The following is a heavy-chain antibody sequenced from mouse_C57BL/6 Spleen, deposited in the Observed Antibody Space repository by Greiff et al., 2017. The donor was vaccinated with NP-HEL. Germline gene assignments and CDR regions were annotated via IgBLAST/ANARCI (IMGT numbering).Heavy chain of an antibody. Sequence: EVQLQQSGAELVRPGASVKLSCTASGFNIKDYYMHWVKQRPEQGLEWIGRIDPEDGDTEYAPKFQGKATMTADTSSNTAYLQRSSLTSEDTAVYYCTTSYYSNYGVGYWYFDVWGTGTTVTVSS. D-gene: IGHD2-5*01. CDR1: GFNIKDYY. CDR3: TTSYYSNYGVGYWYFDV. J-gene: IGHJ1*03. V-gene: IGHV14-1*01. CDR2: IDPEDGDT.